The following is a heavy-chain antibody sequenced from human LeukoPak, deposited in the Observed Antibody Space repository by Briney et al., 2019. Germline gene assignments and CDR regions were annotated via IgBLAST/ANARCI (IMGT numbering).Heavy chain of an antibody. Sequence: VKPSETLSLTSTVSGYSISTSYYWGWIRQPPGKALEWLALIYWDDDTRYSPSLKSRLTITKDTSKNQVVLTMTNMDPVDTATYYCARLSNIAPRPVDFWGQGTLVTVSS. CDR3: ARLSNIAPRPVDF. V-gene: IGHV2-5*02. D-gene: IGHD6-6*01. J-gene: IGHJ4*02. CDR1: GYSISTSYYW. CDR2: IYWDDDT.